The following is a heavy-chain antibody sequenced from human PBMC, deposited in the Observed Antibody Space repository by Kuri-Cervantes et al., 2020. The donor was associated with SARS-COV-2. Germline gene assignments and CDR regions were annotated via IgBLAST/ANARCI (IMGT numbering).Heavy chain of an antibody. V-gene: IGHV3-30-3*01. J-gene: IGHJ4*02. D-gene: IGHD2-2*01. CDR1: GFTFSSYA. Sequence: GGSLRLSCAASGFTFSSYAMHWVRQAPGKGLEWVAVISYDGSNKYHADSVKGRFTISRDNSKNTLYLQMNSLRAEDTAVYYCARTLGEDIVVVPAATFDYWGQGTLVTVSS. CDR3: ARTLGEDIVVVPAATFDY. CDR2: ISYDGSNK.